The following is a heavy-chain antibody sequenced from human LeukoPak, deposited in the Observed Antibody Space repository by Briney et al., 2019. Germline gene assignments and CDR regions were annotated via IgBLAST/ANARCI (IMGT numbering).Heavy chain of an antibody. J-gene: IGHJ4*02. D-gene: IGHD2-2*01. CDR3: ARRFPYAKSQYYFDY. CDR2: IYYSGST. Sequence: SETLSLTCTVSGGSISSYYWSWIRQPPGKGLEWIGYIYYSGSTNYNPSLKSRVTISVDTSKNQFSLKLSSVTAADTAVCYCARRFPYAKSQYYFDYWGQGTLVTVSS. CDR1: GGSISSYY. V-gene: IGHV4-59*08.